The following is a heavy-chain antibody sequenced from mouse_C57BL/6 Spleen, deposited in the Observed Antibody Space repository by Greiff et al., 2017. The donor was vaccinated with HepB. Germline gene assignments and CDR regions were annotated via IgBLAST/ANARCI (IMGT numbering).Heavy chain of an antibody. V-gene: IGHV1-26*01. D-gene: IGHD2-4*01. J-gene: IGHJ2*01. CDR1: GYTFTDYY. CDR2: INPNNGGT. Sequence: EVQLQQSGPELVKPGASVKISCKASGYTFTDYYMNWVKQSHGKSLEWIGDINPNNGGTSYNQKFKGKATLTVDKSSSTAYMELRSLTSEDSAVYYCARWGDYGFDYWGQGTTLTVSS. CDR3: ARWGDYGFDY.